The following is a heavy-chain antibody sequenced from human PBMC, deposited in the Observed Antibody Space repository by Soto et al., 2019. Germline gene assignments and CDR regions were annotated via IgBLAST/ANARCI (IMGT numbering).Heavy chain of an antibody. D-gene: IGHD6-13*01. Sequence: HPGGSLRLSCAASGFTFSSYAMSWVRQAPGKGLEWVSVIYSGGSTYYADSVKGRFTISRDNSKNTLYLQMNSLRAEDTAVYYCARDNQLVREDPDAFDIWGQGTMVTVSS. J-gene: IGHJ3*02. V-gene: IGHV3-53*01. CDR1: GFTFSSYA. CDR2: IYSGGST. CDR3: ARDNQLVREDPDAFDI.